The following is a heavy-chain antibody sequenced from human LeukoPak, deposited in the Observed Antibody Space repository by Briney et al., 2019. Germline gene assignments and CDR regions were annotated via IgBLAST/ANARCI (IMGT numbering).Heavy chain of an antibody. CDR2: IKQDGSVK. CDR1: GFTFTDYW. J-gene: IGHJ4*02. V-gene: IGHV3-7*01. CDR3: ARDEPDY. Sequence: GGSLRLSCAASGFTFTDYWMTWGRQAPGKGLEWVANIKQDGSVKYYVDSVKGRFTISRDNAQNSLYLQMNSLRAEDTAVYYCARDEPDYWGQGTLVTVSS.